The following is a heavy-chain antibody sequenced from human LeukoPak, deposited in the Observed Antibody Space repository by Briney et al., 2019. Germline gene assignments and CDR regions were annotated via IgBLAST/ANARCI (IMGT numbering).Heavy chain of an antibody. D-gene: IGHD4-4*01. Sequence: GRSLRLSCAASGFTFSSYGMHWVRQAPGKGLEWVAVISYDGSNKYYADSVKGRFTISRDNSKNTLYLQMNSLRAEDTAVYYCAKDNSNYHFDYWGQGTLVTVSS. CDR1: GFTFSSYG. CDR3: AKDNSNYHFDY. CDR2: ISYDGSNK. V-gene: IGHV3-30*18. J-gene: IGHJ4*02.